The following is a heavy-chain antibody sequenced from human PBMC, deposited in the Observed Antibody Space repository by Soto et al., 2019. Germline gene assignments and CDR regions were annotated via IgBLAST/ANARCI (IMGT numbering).Heavy chain of an antibody. CDR3: ARGIATGQLDP. CDR2: INPDNGNT. D-gene: IGHD2-15*01. CDR1: GYTFTRYA. V-gene: IGHV1-3*01. J-gene: IGHJ5*02. Sequence: ASVKVSCKASGYTFTRYAMNWVRQAPGQRLEWMGWINPDNGNTKSSQKFQDRVIITRDTSASTAYMDLSSLRSEDTAVYYCARGIATGQLDPWGQGTLVTVSS.